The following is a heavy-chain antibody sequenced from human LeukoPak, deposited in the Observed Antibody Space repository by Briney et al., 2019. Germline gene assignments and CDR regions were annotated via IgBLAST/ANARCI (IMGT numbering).Heavy chain of an antibody. CDR2: INTNTGNP. CDR1: GYTFTSYA. CDR3: ARWRGWQAKGRWFDL. V-gene: IGHV7-4-1*02. J-gene: IGHJ5*02. D-gene: IGHD5-24*01. Sequence: ASVKVSCKTSGYTFTSYAMSWVRQAPGQGLEWMGWINTNTGNPTYAQGFTGRFVFSLDTSVNTSYLQISSLKAEDTAVYYCARWRGWQAKGRWFDLWGQGTLVTVSS.